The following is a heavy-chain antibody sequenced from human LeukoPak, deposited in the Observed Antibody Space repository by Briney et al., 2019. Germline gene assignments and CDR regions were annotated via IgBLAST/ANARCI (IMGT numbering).Heavy chain of an antibody. V-gene: IGHV1-3*01. Sequence: GASVKLSCKASGYTFTHYAVHWERQAPGQRLEWMGWTNVGNDYTESSQKFQDRLTITSDTTATTVYMELSSLRPEDTAVYYCARDDFSTYPGLNYFDYWGQGSLVTVSS. CDR3: ARDDFSTYPGLNYFDY. CDR1: GYTFTHYA. D-gene: IGHD4-11*01. CDR2: TNVGNDYT. J-gene: IGHJ4*02.